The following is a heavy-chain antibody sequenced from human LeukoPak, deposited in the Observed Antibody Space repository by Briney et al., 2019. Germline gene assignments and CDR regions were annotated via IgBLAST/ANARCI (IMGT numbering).Heavy chain of an antibody. Sequence: GASVKVSCKASGYTFTDYYMHWVRQAPGQGLEWMGWINPNTGDINYAQNFQGRVAMTRDTSISTAYMDLSRLRSDDTAVYYCARDRRWGADFWGQETLVTVSS. J-gene: IGHJ4*02. CDR3: ARDRRWGADF. CDR2: INPNTGDI. D-gene: IGHD4-23*01. V-gene: IGHV1-2*02. CDR1: GYTFTDYY.